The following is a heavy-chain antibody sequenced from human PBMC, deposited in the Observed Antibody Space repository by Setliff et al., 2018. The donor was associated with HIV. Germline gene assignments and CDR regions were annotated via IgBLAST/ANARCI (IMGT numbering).Heavy chain of an antibody. V-gene: IGHV3-74*03. CDR2: ISSDGSTT. Sequence: GSLRLSCAATGSIFSISYMHWVRQAPGRGLEWVSLISSDGSTTTYADSVKGRFTMSRDSAKNTLYLQMNSLRAEDTAVYFCARDHPLYGLDVWGPGTSVTVSS. J-gene: IGHJ6*02. CDR1: GSIFSISY. CDR3: ARDHPLYGLDV.